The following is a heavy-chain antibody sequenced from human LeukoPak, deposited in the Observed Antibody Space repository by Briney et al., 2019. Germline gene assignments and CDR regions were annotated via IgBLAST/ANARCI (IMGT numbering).Heavy chain of an antibody. CDR1: GGSISSGSYY. V-gene: IGHV4-61*02. CDR2: IYTSGST. Sequence: NPSETLSLTCTVSGGSISSGSYYWSWIRQPAGKGLEWIGRIYTSGSTNYNPSLKSRVTISVDTSKNQFSLKLSSVTAADTAVYYCARASPLGYYYMDVWGQGTTVTISS. J-gene: IGHJ6*03. CDR3: ARASPLGYYYMDV.